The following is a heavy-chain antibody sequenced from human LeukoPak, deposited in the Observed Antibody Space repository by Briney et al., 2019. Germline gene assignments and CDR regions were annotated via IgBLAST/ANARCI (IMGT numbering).Heavy chain of an antibody. CDR3: ARVAPIYSSSLYYLDS. CDR2: ISGSGGST. D-gene: IGHD6-13*01. Sequence: GGSLRLSCAASGFTFSSYAMNWVRQAPGKGLEWVSGISGSGGSTYYADAVKGRFTISRDNSKNTLYLQMNSLRAEDTAVYYCARVAPIYSSSLYYLDSWGQGTLVTVSS. J-gene: IGHJ4*02. CDR1: GFTFSSYA. V-gene: IGHV3-23*01.